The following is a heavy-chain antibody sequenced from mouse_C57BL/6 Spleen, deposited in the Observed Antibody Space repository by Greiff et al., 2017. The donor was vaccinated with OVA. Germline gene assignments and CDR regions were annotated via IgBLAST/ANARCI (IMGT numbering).Heavy chain of an antibody. CDR1: GFTFSSYG. CDR2: ISSGGSYT. D-gene: IGHD1-1*01. J-gene: IGHJ2*01. Sequence: EVNVVESGGDLVKPGGSLKLSCAASGFTFSSYGMSWVRQTPDKRLEWVATISSGGSYTYYPDSVKGRFTISRDNAKNTLYLQMSSLKSEDTAMYYCARPASHYGSSYPFDYWGQGTTLTVSS. CDR3: ARPASHYGSSYPFDY. V-gene: IGHV5-6*01.